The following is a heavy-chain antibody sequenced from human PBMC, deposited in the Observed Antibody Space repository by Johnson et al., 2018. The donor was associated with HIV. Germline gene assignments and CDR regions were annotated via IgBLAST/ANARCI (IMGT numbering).Heavy chain of an antibody. CDR1: GFTFDDYG. CDR2: INWNGGST. J-gene: IGHJ3*02. CDR3: ARATTYYYDTRQDAFDI. V-gene: IGHV3-20*04. D-gene: IGHD3-22*01. Sequence: VQLVESGEGVVRPGGSLRLSCAASGFTFDDYGMSWVRQAPGKGLEWVSGINWNGGSTGYADSVKGRFTISRDNAKNSLYLQMNNLRADDTAVYYCARATTYYYDTRQDAFDIWGQRTMVTVSS.